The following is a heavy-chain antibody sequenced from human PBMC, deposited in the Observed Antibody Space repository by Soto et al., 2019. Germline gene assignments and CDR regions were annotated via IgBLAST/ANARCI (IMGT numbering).Heavy chain of an antibody. V-gene: IGHV3-7*05. D-gene: IGHD1-1*01. Sequence: EVQLVESGGALVQPGGSLRRSCTVSGFTFGDFWMTWVRQAPGKGLEWVANMNQDGSEKYYADSVRGRFGISRDNAKNSLFLQMNSLSAEDTALYYCASQRISYAMEAWGQGTTVTVSS. CDR1: GFTFGDFW. CDR3: ASQRISYAMEA. J-gene: IGHJ6*02. CDR2: MNQDGSEK.